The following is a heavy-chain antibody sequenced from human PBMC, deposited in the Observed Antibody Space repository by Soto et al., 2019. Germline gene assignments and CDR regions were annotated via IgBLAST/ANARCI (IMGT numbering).Heavy chain of an antibody. Sequence: GGSLRLSCAASGLTFSIYSMNWVRQAPGKGLERLSYINNSSSRIYYADSVKGRFTIPRDNAKNSVYLQMNSLRDEDTAVYYCASDSSAFDHWGQGALVTVSS. D-gene: IGHD3-10*01. CDR3: ASDSSAFDH. CDR2: INNSSSRI. V-gene: IGHV3-48*02. J-gene: IGHJ4*02. CDR1: GLTFSIYS.